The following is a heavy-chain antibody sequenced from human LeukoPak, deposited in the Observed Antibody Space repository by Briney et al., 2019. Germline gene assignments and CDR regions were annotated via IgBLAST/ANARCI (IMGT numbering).Heavy chain of an antibody. CDR2: IYYSGST. J-gene: IGHJ4*02. CDR1: GGSISSYY. Sequence: SETLSLTCTVSGGSISSYYWSWIRQPPGKGLEWIGYIYYSGSTNYNPSLNSRATISVDTSKNQFSLKLSSVTAADTAVYYCARRNWEGSFDYWGQGTLVTVSS. D-gene: IGHD7-27*01. V-gene: IGHV4-59*01. CDR3: ARRNWEGSFDY.